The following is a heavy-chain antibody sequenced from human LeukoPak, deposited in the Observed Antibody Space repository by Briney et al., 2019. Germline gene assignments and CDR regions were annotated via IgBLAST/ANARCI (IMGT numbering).Heavy chain of an antibody. CDR2: IYHSGST. V-gene: IGHV4-38-2*02. D-gene: IGHD2-8*01. Sequence: SETLSLTCTVSGGSISSGYYWGWIRQPPGKGLEWIGSIYHSGSTYYNPSLKSRVTISVDTSKNQFSLKLSSVTAADTAVYYCARDRGLMVYAPDAFDIWGQGTMVTVSS. J-gene: IGHJ3*02. CDR3: ARDRGLMVYAPDAFDI. CDR1: GGSISSGYY.